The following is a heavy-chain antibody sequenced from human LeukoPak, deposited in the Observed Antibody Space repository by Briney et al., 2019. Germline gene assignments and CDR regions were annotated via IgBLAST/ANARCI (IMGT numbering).Heavy chain of an antibody. V-gene: IGHV3-64D*06. J-gene: IGHJ4*02. CDR3: VPHINYSYQY. CDR1: GFSFSSSP. Sequence: GGSLRLSCSASGFSFSSSPMHWVRQAPGKTLEYVSAISSDGHNTYYADSVKGRFTMSRDNSENTLPLQMSSLRPEDTAVYYCVPHINYSYQYWGRGTQVTVS. CDR2: ISSDGHNT. D-gene: IGHD5-18*01.